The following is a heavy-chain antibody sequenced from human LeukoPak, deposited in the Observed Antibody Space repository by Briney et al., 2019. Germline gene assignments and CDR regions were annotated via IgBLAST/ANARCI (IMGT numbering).Heavy chain of an antibody. CDR3: ARGAMVAPDGYYYYGMDV. J-gene: IGHJ6*02. CDR1: GGSISSSSYY. Sequence: SETLSLTCTVSGGSISSSSYYWGWIRQPPGKGLEWIGSIYTSGSTNYNPSLKSRVTMSVDTSKNQFSLKLSSVTAADTAVYYCARGAMVAPDGYYYYGMDVWGQGTTVTVSS. CDR2: IYTSGST. V-gene: IGHV4-39*07. D-gene: IGHD5-18*01.